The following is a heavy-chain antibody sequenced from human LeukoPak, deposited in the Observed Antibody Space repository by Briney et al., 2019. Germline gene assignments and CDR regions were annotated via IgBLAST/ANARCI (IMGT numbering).Heavy chain of an antibody. CDR2: ISVSGNT. V-gene: IGHV3-23*01. Sequence: GGSLILSCAASGFTLSSYAMSWVRQGPGKGLEWVSAISVSGNTYHADSVKGRFTTSRDSSKNTLFLQMNRLRPEDAAVYYCAKAPVTTCRGAYCYPFDYWGQGTLVSVSS. CDR3: AKAPVTTCRGAYCYPFDY. J-gene: IGHJ4*02. CDR1: GFTLSSYA. D-gene: IGHD2-21*01.